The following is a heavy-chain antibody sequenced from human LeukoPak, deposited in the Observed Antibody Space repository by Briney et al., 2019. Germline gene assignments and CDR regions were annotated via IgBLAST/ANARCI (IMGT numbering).Heavy chain of an antibody. CDR1: GFTFSRHS. CDR3: ARGDDFWSGYYPNWFDP. D-gene: IGHD3-3*01. CDR2: ISSSSSDI. Sequence: GGSLRLSCAASGFTFSRHSMNWVRQAPGKGLEWVSSISSSSSDIYYADSVKGRFTISRDNAKNSLYLQMNSLRAEDTAVYYCARGDDFWSGYYPNWFDPWGQGTLVTVSS. V-gene: IGHV3-21*01. J-gene: IGHJ5*02.